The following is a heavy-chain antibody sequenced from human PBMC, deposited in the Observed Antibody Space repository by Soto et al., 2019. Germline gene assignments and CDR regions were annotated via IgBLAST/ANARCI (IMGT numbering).Heavy chain of an antibody. Sequence: QVQLVQSGAEVKKPGASVKVSCKASGYTFTSYAMHWVRQAPGQRLEWMGWINAGNGNTKYSQKFQGRVTITRDTSASTAYMELSSLRSEDTAVYYCARDKIVAAKYNWFDPWGQGTLVTVSS. V-gene: IGHV1-3*01. J-gene: IGHJ5*02. CDR2: INAGNGNT. CDR1: GYTFTSYA. D-gene: IGHD5-12*01. CDR3: ARDKIVAAKYNWFDP.